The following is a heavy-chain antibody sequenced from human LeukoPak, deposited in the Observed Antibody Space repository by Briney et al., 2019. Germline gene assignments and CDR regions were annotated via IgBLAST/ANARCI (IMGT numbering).Heavy chain of an antibody. J-gene: IGHJ6*02. Sequence: GGSLRLSCAASGFTFSSYAMSWVRQAPGKGLEWVSAISGSGGSTYYADSVKGRFTISRDNAKNSLYLQMNSLRAEDTAVYYCARDDGTTVTTYYYYGMDVWGQGTTVTVSS. D-gene: IGHD4-17*01. CDR1: GFTFSSYA. CDR3: ARDDGTTVTTYYYYGMDV. CDR2: ISGSGGST. V-gene: IGHV3-23*01.